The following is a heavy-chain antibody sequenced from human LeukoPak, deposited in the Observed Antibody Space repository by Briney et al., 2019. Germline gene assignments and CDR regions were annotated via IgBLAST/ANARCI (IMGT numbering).Heavy chain of an antibody. CDR3: AKDHDNTDYYYYFYS. V-gene: IGHV3-23*01. D-gene: IGHD2-21*02. CDR1: GFRFPRYA. Sequence: PGGSLRLSCAASGFRFPRYAMSWVRQAPAKGLEWVSGISDTGGTTYYTDPVEGRFTISRDNSKNTLHLQMNSLRAEDTALYFCAKDHDNTDYYYYFYSWGQGTLVTVSS. CDR2: ISDTGGTT. J-gene: IGHJ4*02.